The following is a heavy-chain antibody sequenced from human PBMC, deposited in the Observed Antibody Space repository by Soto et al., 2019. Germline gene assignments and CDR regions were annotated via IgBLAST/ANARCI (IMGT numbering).Heavy chain of an antibody. V-gene: IGHV1-18*01. CDR2: ISAYNGNT. CDR3: ARYYDSSGYYYYYGMDV. CDR1: GYTFTSYG. J-gene: IGHJ6*02. Sequence: ASVKVSCKASGYTFTSYGISWVRQAPGQGLEWMGWISAYNGNTNYAQKLQGRVTMTTDTSTSTAHMELRSLRSDDTAVYYCARYYDSSGYYYYYGMDVWGQGTTVTVSS. D-gene: IGHD3-22*01.